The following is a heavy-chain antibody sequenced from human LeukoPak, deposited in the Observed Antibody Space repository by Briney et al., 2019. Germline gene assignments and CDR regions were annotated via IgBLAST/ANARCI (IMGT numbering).Heavy chain of an antibody. D-gene: IGHD6-13*01. CDR1: GGSISSSSYY. CDR2: IYYSGST. CDR3: ASLTGYSSSWAFDY. J-gene: IGHJ4*02. Sequence: PSETLSLTCTVSGGSISSSSYYWGWIRQPPGKGLEWIGSIYYSGSTYYNPSLKSRVTISVDTSKNQFSLKLSSVTAADTAVYYCASLTGYSSSWAFDYWGQGTLVTVSS. V-gene: IGHV4-39*07.